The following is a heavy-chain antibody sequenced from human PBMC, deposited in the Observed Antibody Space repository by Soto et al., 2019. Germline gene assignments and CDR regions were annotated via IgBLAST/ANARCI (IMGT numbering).Heavy chain of an antibody. CDR1: GFTVSSSY. Sequence: GGSLRLSCATSGFTVSSSYMSWVRQAPGMGLEWVAAILTGGGTHYADSVKGRFTISRDNSQNTVHLQMNSLRGEDTATYYCARDKEYYYSSGYSYYFDYWGQGTLVTVSA. D-gene: IGHD3-22*01. CDR2: ILTGGGT. J-gene: IGHJ4*02. V-gene: IGHV3-53*01. CDR3: ARDKEYYYSSGYSYYFDY.